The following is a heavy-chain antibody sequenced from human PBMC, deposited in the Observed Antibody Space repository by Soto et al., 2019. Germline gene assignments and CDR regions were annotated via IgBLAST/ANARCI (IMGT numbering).Heavy chain of an antibody. J-gene: IGHJ3*02. CDR1: GFTFSSYW. CDR3: ARDQAYDFWSGYYPPNAFDI. V-gene: IGHV3-7*01. Sequence: GGLRVSGAAPGFTFSSYWMNWVRKAPGKGLEWVANIKQDGSEKYYVDSVKVRFTISRDNAKNSLYLQMNSLRAEDTAVYYCARDQAYDFWSGYYPPNAFDIWGQGTMVTV. CDR2: IKQDGSEK. D-gene: IGHD3-3*01.